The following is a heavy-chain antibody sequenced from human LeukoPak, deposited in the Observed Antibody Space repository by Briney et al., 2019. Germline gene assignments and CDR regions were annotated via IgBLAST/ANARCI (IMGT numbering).Heavy chain of an antibody. CDR1: GGSISTYF. J-gene: IGHJ4*02. V-gene: IGHV4-59*08. CDR2: IYYSGST. D-gene: IGHD1-1*01. Sequence: SETLSLTCAVSGGSISTYFWSWIREPPGKGLEWIGYIYYSGSTNYNPSLKSRVTISVDTSKNQFSLKLSSVTAADTAMYYCASQGGANSFDYWGQGILVTVSS. CDR3: ASQGGANSFDY.